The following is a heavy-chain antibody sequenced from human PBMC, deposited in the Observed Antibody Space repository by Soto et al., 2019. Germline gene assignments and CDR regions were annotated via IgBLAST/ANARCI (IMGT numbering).Heavy chain of an antibody. J-gene: IGHJ4*02. CDR3: ARVDCSGGSCYSAYSDY. CDR1: GDSVSSPNAA. CDR2: AFYRSRWYY. Sequence: SQTLSLTCAISGDSVSSPNAAWNWIRQSPSRGLEWLGRAFYRSRWYYDYALSVKTRISIKSDTSKNHFSLQLQSVTPDDTAVNYCARVDCSGGSCYSAYSDYWGRGTLVTVSS. D-gene: IGHD2-15*01. V-gene: IGHV6-1*01.